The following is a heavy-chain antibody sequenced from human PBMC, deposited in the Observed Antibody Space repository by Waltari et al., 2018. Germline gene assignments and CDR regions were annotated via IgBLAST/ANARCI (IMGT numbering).Heavy chain of an antibody. CDR2: INHSGST. J-gene: IGHJ4*02. Sequence: QVQLQQWGAGLLKPSETLSLTCAVYGGSFSGYYWSWIRQPPGKGLEWIGEINHSGSTNYNPSRKSRVTISVDTSKNQFSLKLSSVTAADTAVYYCARVVGAAAAGWGQGTLVTVSS. CDR3: ARVVGAAAAG. V-gene: IGHV4-34*01. D-gene: IGHD6-13*01. CDR1: GGSFSGYY.